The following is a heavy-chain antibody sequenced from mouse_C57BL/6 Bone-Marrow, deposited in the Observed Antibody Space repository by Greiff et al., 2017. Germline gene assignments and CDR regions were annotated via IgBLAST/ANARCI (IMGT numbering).Heavy chain of an antibody. Sequence: QVQLQQPGAELVMPGASVKLSCKASGYTFTSYWLHWVQQRPGQGLEWLGEIEPSDRYTNYNQKFTGKSTFTVDKSPRTAYMQLGSLTSEDSAVYYCARDGYYDWVWFAYGGQGTLVTVSA. CDR1: GYTFTSYW. CDR2: IEPSDRYT. V-gene: IGHV1-69*01. CDR3: ARDGYYDWVWFAY. D-gene: IGHD2-3*01. J-gene: IGHJ3*01.